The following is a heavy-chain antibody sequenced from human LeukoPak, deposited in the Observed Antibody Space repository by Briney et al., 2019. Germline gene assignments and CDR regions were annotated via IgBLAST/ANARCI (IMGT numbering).Heavy chain of an antibody. Sequence: PGGSLRLSCAASGFTFSSYSMNWVRQAPGKGLEWVSSISSSSSYIYYADSVKGRFTISRDNAKNSLYLQMNSLRAEDTAVYYCARVGTMVRGVIKGPPIDYWGQGTLVTVPS. V-gene: IGHV3-21*01. CDR1: GFTFSSYS. D-gene: IGHD3-10*01. CDR2: ISSSSSYI. CDR3: ARVGTMVRGVIKGPPIDY. J-gene: IGHJ4*02.